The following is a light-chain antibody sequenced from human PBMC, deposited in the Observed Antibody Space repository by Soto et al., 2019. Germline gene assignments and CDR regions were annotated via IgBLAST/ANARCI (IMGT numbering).Light chain of an antibody. J-gene: IGKJ3*01. CDR2: AAS. CDR3: QQYERWPLT. V-gene: IGKV3-15*01. CDR1: QGIKNN. Sequence: EIVMTQYPATLSVSPGERATLSCRASQGIKNNLAWNQQRPGQAPRLLLYAASTRATGLPARFSGSGSGTEFTLTISSQQAEDFAISICQQYERWPLTFGPGTKVDVK.